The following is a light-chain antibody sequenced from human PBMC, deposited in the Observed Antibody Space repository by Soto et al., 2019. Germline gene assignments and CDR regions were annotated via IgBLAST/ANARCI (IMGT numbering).Light chain of an antibody. CDR3: ATWDDSLNGHV. CDR1: SSNIGSNT. CDR2: VNN. V-gene: IGLV1-44*01. Sequence: QSVLTQPPSASGTPGQRVTISCSGSSSNIGSNTVNWYQQLPGTAPKLLLYVNNHRPSGVPDRFSGSKSGTSASLAIRDLQSEDEADYYCATWDDSLNGHVFGTGTKLTVL. J-gene: IGLJ1*01.